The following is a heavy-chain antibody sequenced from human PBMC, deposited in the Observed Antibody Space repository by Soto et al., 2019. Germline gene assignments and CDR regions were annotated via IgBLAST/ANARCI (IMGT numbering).Heavy chain of an antibody. V-gene: IGHV3-48*04. CDR2: ISSGGNTM. D-gene: IGHD3-10*01. CDR1: GFPFSAYA. J-gene: IGHJ6*02. Sequence: VQLVESGGGVVQPGGSLRLSCAASGFPFSAYAMNWVRQAPGKGLEWLSYISSGGNTMYYADSVKGRFTISRDNTKNSLYLQMNILRAEDTAVYYCARDLVVRGDVIRGYAMDVWGQGTTVTVSS. CDR3: ARDLVVRGDVIRGYAMDV.